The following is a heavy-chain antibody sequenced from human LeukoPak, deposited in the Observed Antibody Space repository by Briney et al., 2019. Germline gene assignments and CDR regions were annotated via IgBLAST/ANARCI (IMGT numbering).Heavy chain of an antibody. V-gene: IGHV3-48*01. Sequence: QPGGSLGLSCAASGFTFSSYSMNWVRQAPGKGLEWVSYISSSSSTIYYADSVKGRFTISRDNAKNSLYLQMNSPRAEDTAVYYCAREARYSSSWYADYWGQGTLVTVSS. CDR1: GFTFSSYS. CDR2: ISSSSSTI. J-gene: IGHJ4*02. CDR3: AREARYSSSWYADY. D-gene: IGHD6-13*01.